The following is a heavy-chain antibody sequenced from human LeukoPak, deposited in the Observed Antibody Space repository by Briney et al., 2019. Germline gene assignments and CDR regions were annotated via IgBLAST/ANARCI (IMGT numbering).Heavy chain of an antibody. V-gene: IGHV5-51*01. CDR1: GYSFTSYW. D-gene: IGHD5-12*01. Sequence: GESLKISCKGSGYSFTSYWIGWVRQMPGKGLEWMGIIYPGDSDTRYSPSFQGQVTISADKSISTAYLQWSSLKASDTAMYYCARGESGYIVATPVAFDIWGQGTMVTVSS. J-gene: IGHJ3*02. CDR3: ARGESGYIVATPVAFDI. CDR2: IYPGDSDT.